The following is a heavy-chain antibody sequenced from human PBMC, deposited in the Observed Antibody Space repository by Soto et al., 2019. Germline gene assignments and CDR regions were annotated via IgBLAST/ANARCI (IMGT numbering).Heavy chain of an antibody. CDR1: GGAFSGYY. CDR2: INHSGST. Sequence: SETLSLTCAVYGGAFSGYYWRWIRQPPGKGLEWIGEINHSGSTNYNPSLKSRVTISVDTSENQFSLKLSSVTAADTAVYYCARVGRSSDSSGYYYFDYSGQGTLVTVSS. V-gene: IGHV4-34*01. J-gene: IGHJ4*02. D-gene: IGHD3-22*01. CDR3: ARVGRSSDSSGYYYFDY.